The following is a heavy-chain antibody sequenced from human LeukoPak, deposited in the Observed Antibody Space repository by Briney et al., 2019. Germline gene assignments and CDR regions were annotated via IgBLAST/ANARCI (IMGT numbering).Heavy chain of an antibody. Sequence: GGSLRLSCAASGFTFSNYGMHWVRQAPGKGLEWVSYIPYDGSNKYYADSVKGRFTIFRDNSKNTLFLQMNSLRPEDTAVYYCAKDWNYYGSGSYYDSWGYWGQGTLVTVSS. CDR3: AKDWNYYGSGSYYDSWGY. V-gene: IGHV3-30*02. CDR1: GFTFSNYG. CDR2: IPYDGSNK. D-gene: IGHD3-10*01. J-gene: IGHJ4*02.